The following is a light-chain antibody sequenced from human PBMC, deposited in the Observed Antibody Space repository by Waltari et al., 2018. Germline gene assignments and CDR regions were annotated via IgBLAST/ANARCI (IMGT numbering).Light chain of an antibody. Sequence: QSALTQPPSASGSPGQTVTISCAGPSSDVGSSDYFSWYQKHPGQAPKLLIYHVTKRPSGVPDRFSGSKSGNTASLTVSGLQAEDEADYYCSSNAGINNFVFGGGTKLTVL. V-gene: IGLV2-8*01. CDR1: SSDVGSSDY. CDR2: HVT. J-gene: IGLJ2*01. CDR3: SSNAGINNFV.